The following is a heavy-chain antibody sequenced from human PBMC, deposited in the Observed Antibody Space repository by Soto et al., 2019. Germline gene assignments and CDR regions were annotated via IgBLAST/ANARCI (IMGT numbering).Heavy chain of an antibody. CDR1: GGSISSYY. Sequence: SETLSLTCTVSGGSISSYYWSWIRQPPGKGLEWIGYIYYSGSTNYNPSLKSRVTISVDTSKNQFSLKLSSVTAADTAVYYCARQVRDIVVVPAAIGWFDPWGQGTLVTVSS. D-gene: IGHD2-2*02. V-gene: IGHV4-59*08. CDR2: IYYSGST. J-gene: IGHJ5*02. CDR3: ARQVRDIVVVPAAIGWFDP.